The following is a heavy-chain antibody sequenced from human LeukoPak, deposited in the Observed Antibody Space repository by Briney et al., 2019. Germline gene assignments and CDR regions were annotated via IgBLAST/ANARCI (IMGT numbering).Heavy chain of an antibody. CDR3: ARDGGCCSGGSCSENWFDP. Sequence: ASVKVSCKASGYTFTSYYMHWVRQAPGQGLEWMGIINPSGGSTSYAQKFQGRVTMSRDTSTSTVYMELSSLRSEDTAVYYCARDGGCCSGGSCSENWFDPWGQGTLVTVSS. CDR2: INPSGGST. D-gene: IGHD2-15*01. V-gene: IGHV1-46*01. J-gene: IGHJ5*02. CDR1: GYTFTSYY.